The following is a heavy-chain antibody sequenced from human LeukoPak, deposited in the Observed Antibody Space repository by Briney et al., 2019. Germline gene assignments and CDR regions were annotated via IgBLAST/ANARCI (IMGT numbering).Heavy chain of an antibody. D-gene: IGHD6-19*01. Sequence: GASVKVSCKASVYTFTSYGISWVRQAPGQGLEWMGWISAYNGNTNYAQKLQGRVTMTADTSTSTAYMELRSLRSDDTAVYYCARDQPYSSGWYGDAFDIWGQGTMVTVSS. CDR3: ARDQPYSSGWYGDAFDI. V-gene: IGHV1-18*01. CDR2: ISAYNGNT. J-gene: IGHJ3*02. CDR1: VYTFTSYG.